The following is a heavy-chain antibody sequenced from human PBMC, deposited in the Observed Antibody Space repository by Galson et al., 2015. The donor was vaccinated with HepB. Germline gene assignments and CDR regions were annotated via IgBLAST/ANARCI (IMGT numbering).Heavy chain of an antibody. CDR1: GYTFTGYY. J-gene: IGHJ4*02. CDR3: ARVPLLWSSTKQKGIDY. V-gene: IGHV1-2*02. CDR2: INPNSGGT. Sequence: SVKVSCKASGYTFTGYYMHWVRQAPGQGLEWMGWINPNSGGTNYAQKFQGRVTMTRDTSISTAYMELSRLRSDDTAVYYCARVPLLWSSTKQKGIDYWGQGTLVTVSS. D-gene: IGHD3-10*01.